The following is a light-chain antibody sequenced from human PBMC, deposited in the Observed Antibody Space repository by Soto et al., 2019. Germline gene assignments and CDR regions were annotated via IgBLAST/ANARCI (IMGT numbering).Light chain of an antibody. J-gene: IGKJ2*01. CDR3: HQYNNWPPMYT. CDR2: GAS. CDR1: QSVSSN. V-gene: IGKV3-15*01. Sequence: EIVMTQSPATLSVSPGERATLSCRASQSVSSNLAWYQQKPGLAPRLLIYGASTRATGIPARFSGSGSGTEFTLTISSLQSEDFALYYCHQYNNWPPMYTFGQGPKLEIK.